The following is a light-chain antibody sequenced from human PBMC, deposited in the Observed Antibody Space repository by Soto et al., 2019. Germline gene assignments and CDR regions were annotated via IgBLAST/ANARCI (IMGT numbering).Light chain of an antibody. CDR2: AAS. CDR3: QQYNEWPRT. J-gene: IGKJ1*01. V-gene: IGKV3-15*01. CDR1: QSFRSN. Sequence: EIVMTQSPATLSVSPGERATLSCRASQSFRSNLAWYQQKPGQAPRLVIYAASTRATGIPDRFSGSVSGTEFTLTISSLQSEDFAVFYCQQYNEWPRTFGQGTKVDIK.